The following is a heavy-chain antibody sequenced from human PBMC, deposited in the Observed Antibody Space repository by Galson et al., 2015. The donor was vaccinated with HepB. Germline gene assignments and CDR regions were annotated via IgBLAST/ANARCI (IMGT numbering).Heavy chain of an antibody. D-gene: IGHD1-26*01. J-gene: IGHJ4*02. CDR1: GFTFSSYS. CDR2: ISSSGNTI. Sequence: SLRLSCAAPGFTFSSYSMSWVRQAPGKGLEWISYISSSGNTIYYADSVKGRFTISRDNAKKSLFLQMNSLRDEDTAVYYCARSLYSWDFPGPLIVYWGQGTLVTVS. V-gene: IGHV3-48*02. CDR3: ARSLYSWDFPGPLIVY.